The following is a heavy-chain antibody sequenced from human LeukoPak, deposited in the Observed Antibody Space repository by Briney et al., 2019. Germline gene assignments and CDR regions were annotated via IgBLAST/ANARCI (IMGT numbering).Heavy chain of an antibody. J-gene: IGHJ5*02. D-gene: IGHD2-2*01. Sequence: SVKVSCKASGGTFSSHAISWVRQAPGQGLEWMGGIIPIFGTANYAQKFQGRVTITADESTSTAYMELSSLRSEDTAVYYCARGGYCSSTSCPNRNWFDPWGQGTLVTVSS. CDR2: IIPIFGTA. CDR1: GGTFSSHA. CDR3: ARGGYCSSTSCPNRNWFDP. V-gene: IGHV1-69*13.